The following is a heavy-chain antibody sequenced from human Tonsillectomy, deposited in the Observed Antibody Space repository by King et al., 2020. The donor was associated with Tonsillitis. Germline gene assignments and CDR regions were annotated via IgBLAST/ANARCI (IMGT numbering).Heavy chain of an antibody. J-gene: IGHJ4*02. Sequence: LQLVQSGAEVKKPGASVKVSCKAFGYTFVSYGNSWVRQAPGQGLEWIGWISAYNGNTKYAQKVQGRVTMTKDTLTSTTYMELRSLRSDDTAVYSCATHKETYGSGRTLAYWGQGTPVTVSS. CDR1: GYTFVSYG. D-gene: IGHD3-10*01. CDR2: ISAYNGNT. CDR3: ATHKETYGSGRTLAY. V-gene: IGHV1-18*04.